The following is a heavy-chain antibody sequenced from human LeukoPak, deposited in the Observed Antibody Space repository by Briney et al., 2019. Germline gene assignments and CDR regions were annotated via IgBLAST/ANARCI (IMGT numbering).Heavy chain of an antibody. J-gene: IGHJ3*02. CDR1: GGSISNSY. CDR2: IYNSGNT. V-gene: IGHV4-59*01. CDR3: ATPGLNYDGNSGYFAFDI. D-gene: IGHD4-23*01. Sequence: SETLSLTCAVSGGSISNSYWNWIRQPPGKGLEWIGYIYNSGNTNYNPSLKSRVTISKDTSKDQFSLKLSSVTAADTAVYYCATPGLNYDGNSGYFAFDIWGQGTMVTVPS.